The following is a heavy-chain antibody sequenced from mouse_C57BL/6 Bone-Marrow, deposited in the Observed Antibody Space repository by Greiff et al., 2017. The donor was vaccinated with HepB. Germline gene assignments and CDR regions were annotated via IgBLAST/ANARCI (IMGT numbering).Heavy chain of an antibody. Sequence: QVQLQQPGAELVKPGASVKLSCKASGYTFTSYWMQWVKQRPGQGLEWIGEIDPSDSYTNYNQKFKGKATLTVDTSSSTAYMPLSSLTSEDSAVYYCARDGNGFAYWGQGTLVTVSA. J-gene: IGHJ3*01. CDR3: ARDGNGFAY. D-gene: IGHD1-1*01. CDR1: GYTFTSYW. CDR2: IDPSDSYT. V-gene: IGHV1-50*01.